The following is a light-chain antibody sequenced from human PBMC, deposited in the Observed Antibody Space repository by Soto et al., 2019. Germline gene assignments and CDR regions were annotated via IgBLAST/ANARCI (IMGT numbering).Light chain of an antibody. V-gene: IGLV1-44*01. CDR3: AAWDDSLNAYV. CDR2: SNN. Sequence: QSVLTQPPSVSGAPGQRVTISCTGSNSNIGAGYDVNWYQQLPGTAPKLLIYSNNQRPSGVPDRFSGSKSGTSASLAISGLQSEDEADYYCAAWDDSLNAYVFGTGTKVTVL. CDR1: NSNIGAGYD. J-gene: IGLJ1*01.